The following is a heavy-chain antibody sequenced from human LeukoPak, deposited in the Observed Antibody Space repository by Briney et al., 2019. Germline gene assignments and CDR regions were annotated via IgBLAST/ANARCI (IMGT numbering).Heavy chain of an antibody. V-gene: IGHV3-33*08. CDR3: ARDPQHFYYYYGMDV. J-gene: IGHJ6*02. Sequence: GGSLRLSCAASGFTFSNAWMSWVRQAPGKGLEWVAVIWYDGSNKYYADSVKGRFTISRDNSKNTLYLQMNSLRAEDTAVYYCARDPQHFYYYYGMDVWGQGTTVTVSS. CDR1: GFTFSNAW. CDR2: IWYDGSNK.